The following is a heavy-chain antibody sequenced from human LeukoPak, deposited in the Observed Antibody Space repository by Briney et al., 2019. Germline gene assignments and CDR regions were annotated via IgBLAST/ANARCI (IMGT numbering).Heavy chain of an antibody. J-gene: IGHJ5*02. V-gene: IGHV4-59*12. CDR2: IYYSGST. Sequence: SETLSLTCTVSGGSISTYYWNWIRQPPGKGLQWIGYIYYSGSTNYNPSLKSRVTMSVDTSKNQFSLKLSSVTAADTAVYYCARDRSGYDPFFNWFDPWGQGTLVTVSS. D-gene: IGHD5-12*01. CDR3: ARDRSGYDPFFNWFDP. CDR1: GGSISTYY.